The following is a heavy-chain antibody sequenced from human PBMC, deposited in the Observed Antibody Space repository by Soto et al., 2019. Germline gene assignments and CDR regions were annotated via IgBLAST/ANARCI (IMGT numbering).Heavy chain of an antibody. V-gene: IGHV4-30-4*01. Sequence: SETLSLTCTVSGGSISSGDYYWSWIRQPPGKGLEWIGYIYYSGSTYYNPSLKSRVTISVDTSKNQSSLKLSSVTAADTAVYYCARDLAHCSSTSCSRMDVWGQGTTVTVSS. J-gene: IGHJ6*02. CDR3: ARDLAHCSSTSCSRMDV. D-gene: IGHD2-2*01. CDR1: GGSISSGDYY. CDR2: IYYSGST.